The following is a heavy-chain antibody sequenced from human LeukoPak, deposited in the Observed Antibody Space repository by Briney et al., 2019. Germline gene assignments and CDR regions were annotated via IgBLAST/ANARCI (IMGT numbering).Heavy chain of an antibody. CDR2: INHSGST. Sequence: PSETLSLTCAVYGGSFSGYYWSWIRQPPGKGLEWIGEINHSGSTNYNPSLKSRVTISVDTSKNQFSLKLNSVTPEDTAVYYCTRGAPVGSSREFDYWGQGTLVTVSS. CDR1: GGSFSGYY. J-gene: IGHJ4*02. CDR3: TRGAPVGSSREFDY. V-gene: IGHV4-34*01. D-gene: IGHD5-24*01.